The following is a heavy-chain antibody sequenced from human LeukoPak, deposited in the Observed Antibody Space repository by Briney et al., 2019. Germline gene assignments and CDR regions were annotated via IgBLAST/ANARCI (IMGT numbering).Heavy chain of an antibody. D-gene: IGHD6-19*01. CDR3: ARSSLAVYFNY. Sequence: SETLSLTCTVSGGSISSGSYYWNWIRQPAGKGLEWLGNIFTRGTTDYNASLESRLTISLDTARNQFSLSLRSVTAADTAIYFCARSSLAVYFNYWGQGTLVTASS. V-gene: IGHV4-61*09. CDR1: GGSISSGSYY. CDR2: IFTRGTT. J-gene: IGHJ4*02.